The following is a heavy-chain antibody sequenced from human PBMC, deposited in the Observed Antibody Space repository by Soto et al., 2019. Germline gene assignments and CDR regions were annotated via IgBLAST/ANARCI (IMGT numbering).Heavy chain of an antibody. D-gene: IGHD3-22*01. Sequence: GGSLRLSCVGSAFTLSSYWMTWVRQAPGKGLEWVAKIKQDGSEIYYGGSVRGRFTISRDNAKNSLYLQMNSLRAEDTTVYYCARDSITMIVEDYWGQGTLVTVSS. J-gene: IGHJ4*02. CDR2: IKQDGSEI. V-gene: IGHV3-7*01. CDR3: ARDSITMIVEDY. CDR1: AFTLSSYW.